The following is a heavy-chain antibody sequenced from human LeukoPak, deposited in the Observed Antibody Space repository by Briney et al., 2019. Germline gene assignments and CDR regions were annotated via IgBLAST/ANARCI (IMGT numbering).Heavy chain of an antibody. CDR2: IYYSGST. D-gene: IGHD2-15*01. CDR1: GGSFSGYY. Sequence: NPSETLSLTCAVYGGSFSGYYWSWIRQPPGKGLEWIGYIYYSGSTNYNPSLKSRVTISVDTSKNQFSLKLSSVTAADTAVYYCATLTHPYCSGGSCYSFDYWGQGTLVTVSS. J-gene: IGHJ4*02. V-gene: IGHV4-59*01. CDR3: ATLTHPYCSGGSCYSFDY.